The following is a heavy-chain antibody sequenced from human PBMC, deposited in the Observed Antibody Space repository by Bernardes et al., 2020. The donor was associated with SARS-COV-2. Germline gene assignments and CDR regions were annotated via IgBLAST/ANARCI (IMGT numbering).Heavy chain of an antibody. CDR3: ARDVRGGTLDY. V-gene: IGHV4-61*08. D-gene: IGHD2-15*01. Sequence: SETLSLTCTVSGSSVSSGGYYWSWIRQPQGKGLEWVGFIYYNGHTNYNPSLKSRVTISVDTSKNQLSLKLTSVTAADTAVYYCARDVRGGTLDYWGQGTPVTVSS. CDR1: GSSVSSGGYY. J-gene: IGHJ4*02. CDR2: IYYNGHT.